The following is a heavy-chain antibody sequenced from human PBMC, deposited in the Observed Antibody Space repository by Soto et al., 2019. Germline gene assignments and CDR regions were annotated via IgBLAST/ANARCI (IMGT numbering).Heavy chain of an antibody. CDR2: IYYSGST. V-gene: IGHV4-30-4*01. J-gene: IGHJ4*02. D-gene: IGHD7-27*01. Sequence: PSETLSLTCTVSGGSISSGDYYWSWIRQPPGKGLEWIGYIYYSGSTYYSPSLKSRVTISVDTSETQFSLKLSSVSAADTVVYYCARGPSGDKIDYWGQGIQVTVSS. CDR3: ARGPSGDKIDY. CDR1: GGSISSGDYY.